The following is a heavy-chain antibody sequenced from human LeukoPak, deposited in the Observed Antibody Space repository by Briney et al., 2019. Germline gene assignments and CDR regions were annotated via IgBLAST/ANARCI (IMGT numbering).Heavy chain of an antibody. D-gene: IGHD5-24*01. J-gene: IGHJ4*02. Sequence: GGSLRLSCAVSGFGVHTFAMSWVRLTPGKGLEWLASITKYDGRVYYADSVRGRFSISRDTSQNELYLQVNGLRADDSAMYFCAKDHSADGWPTFEYWGRGTLVTVSS. CDR2: ITKYDGRV. CDR1: GFGVHTFA. V-gene: IGHV3-23*01. CDR3: AKDHSADGWPTFEY.